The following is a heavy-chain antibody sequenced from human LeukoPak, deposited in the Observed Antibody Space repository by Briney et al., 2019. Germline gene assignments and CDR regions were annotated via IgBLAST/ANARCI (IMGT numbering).Heavy chain of an antibody. V-gene: IGHV3-23*01. D-gene: IGHD1-26*01. CDR1: GFTFGSYA. J-gene: IGHJ5*02. CDR2: INGSGGST. Sequence: GGSLRLSCAASGFTFGSYAMSWVRQAPGKGLEWVSDINGSGGSTYYTDSVKGRFTISRDNSKDTLYLQMNSLRAEDTAVYYCAKKYSTGLDPWGQGTLVTVSS. CDR3: AKKYSTGLDP.